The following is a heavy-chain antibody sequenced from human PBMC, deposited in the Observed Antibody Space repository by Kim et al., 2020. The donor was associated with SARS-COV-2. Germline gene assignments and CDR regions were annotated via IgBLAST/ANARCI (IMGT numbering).Heavy chain of an antibody. D-gene: IGHD3-10*01. CDR2: MYHTGSS. Sequence: SETLSLTCTVSGGSITSISFYWGWIRQTPGEKMEWIGSMYHTGSSYYNPSLKSRATISVDTSKNQFFLNVRLVSAADTAVYYCARSWFGARFPCYFSPWG. J-gene: IGHJ5*02. V-gene: IGHV4-39*01. CDR1: GGSITSISFY. CDR3: ARSWFGARFPCYFSP.